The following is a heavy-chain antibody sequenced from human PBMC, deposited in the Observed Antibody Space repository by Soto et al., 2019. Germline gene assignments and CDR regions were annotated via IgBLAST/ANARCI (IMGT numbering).Heavy chain of an antibody. V-gene: IGHV4-59*08. CDR1: GGSISSYY. Sequence: SETLSLTCTVSGGSISSYYWSWIRQPPGKGLEWIGYIYYSGSTNYNPSLKSRVTISVDTSKNQFSLKVSSVTAADTAVYYCARSPQQLVLGYFDYWGQGTLVTVSS. J-gene: IGHJ4*02. CDR2: IYYSGST. D-gene: IGHD6-6*01. CDR3: ARSPQQLVLGYFDY.